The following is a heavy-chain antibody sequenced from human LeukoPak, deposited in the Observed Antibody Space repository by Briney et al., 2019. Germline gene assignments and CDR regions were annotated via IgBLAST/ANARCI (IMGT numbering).Heavy chain of an antibody. CDR1: GFTVSNSY. V-gene: IGHV3-53*01. CDR3: ARDFSGALWFGEP. J-gene: IGHJ4*02. D-gene: IGHD3-10*01. Sequence: GGSLRLSCAASGFTVSNSYVSWVRQAPGKGLEWVSGIYSGGTTYYRDSVKGRFTISRDNSKNTLYLQMNSLRAEDTAVYYCARDFSGALWFGEPRGQGTLVTVSS. CDR2: IYSGGTT.